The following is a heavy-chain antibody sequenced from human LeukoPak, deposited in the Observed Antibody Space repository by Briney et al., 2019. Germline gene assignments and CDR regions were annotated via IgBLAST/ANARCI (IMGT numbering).Heavy chain of an antibody. CDR2: IYYSGTT. CDR1: GGSISSSSYY. V-gene: IGHV4-39*07. Sequence: PSETLSLTCTVSGGSISSSSYYWGWIRQPPGKGLEWIGSIYYSGTTSYDPSLKSRVTMSVDTYKNQLSLKLSSVTAADTAVYYCGRDRWVGGSDIWGQGTMVTVSS. J-gene: IGHJ3*02. D-gene: IGHD2-15*01. CDR3: GRDRWVGGSDI.